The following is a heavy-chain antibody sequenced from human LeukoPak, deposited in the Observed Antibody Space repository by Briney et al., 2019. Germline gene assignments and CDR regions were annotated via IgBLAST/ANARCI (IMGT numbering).Heavy chain of an antibody. D-gene: IGHD4-17*01. CDR1: GFTFSSAW. CDR3: ASYGDYPYFNY. Sequence: GGSLRPSCAASGFTFSSAWMTWVRQAPGKGLEWVSVIYSGGSTYYADSVKGRFTISRDNSKNTLYLQMNSLRAEDTAVYYCASYGDYPYFNYWGQGTLVTVSS. CDR2: IYSGGST. V-gene: IGHV3-53*01. J-gene: IGHJ4*02.